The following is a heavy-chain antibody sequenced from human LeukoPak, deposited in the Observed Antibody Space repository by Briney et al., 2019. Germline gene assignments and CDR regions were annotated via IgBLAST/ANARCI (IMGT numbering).Heavy chain of an antibody. J-gene: IGHJ3*02. Sequence: PGGSLRLSCAASGFTFSSYGMHWVRQAPGKGLEWVAVISYDGSNKGHADSVKGRFTLSRDNSKNTLYLQMNSLRAEDTAVYYCAKPCRSGLSPFDAFDIWGQGTMVTVSS. V-gene: IGHV3-30*18. CDR2: ISYDGSNK. CDR3: AKPCRSGLSPFDAFDI. CDR1: GFTFSSYG. D-gene: IGHD6-19*01.